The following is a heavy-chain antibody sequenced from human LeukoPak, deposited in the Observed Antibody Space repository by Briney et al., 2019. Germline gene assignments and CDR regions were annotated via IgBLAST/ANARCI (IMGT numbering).Heavy chain of an antibody. J-gene: IGHJ4*02. CDR2: ISSDGSSA. CDR3: ARDYCSSTSCFPDY. Sequence: QPGGSLRLSCAASGFTFSNYWIHWVRQAPGKGLVWVSRISSDGSSANYADSVKGRFTVSRDSAKNTLYLQMNSLRAEDTAVYYCARDYCSSTSCFPDYWGQGTLVTVSS. CDR1: GFTFSNYW. D-gene: IGHD2-2*01. V-gene: IGHV3-74*01.